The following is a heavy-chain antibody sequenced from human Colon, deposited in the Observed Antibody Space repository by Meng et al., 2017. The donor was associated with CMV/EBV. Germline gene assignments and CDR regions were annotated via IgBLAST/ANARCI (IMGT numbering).Heavy chain of an antibody. CDR2: FSRGGENS. Sequence: GGSLRLSCAASGFTFSSHAMSWVRLAPGKGLEWVSGFSRGGENSYYADSVRGRFTISRDISKGTLYLQMDSLRAGDTALYYCAKGSTDGFNGLFDSWGQGALVTVSS. CDR1: GFTFSSHA. CDR3: AKGSTDGFNGLFDS. V-gene: IGHV3-23*01. D-gene: IGHD5-24*01. J-gene: IGHJ4*02.